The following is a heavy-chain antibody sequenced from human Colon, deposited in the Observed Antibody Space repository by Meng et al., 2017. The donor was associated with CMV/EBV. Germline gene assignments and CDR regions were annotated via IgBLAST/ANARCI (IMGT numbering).Heavy chain of an antibody. CDR3: ARGGQLLTYGMDV. CDR2: IYYSGNT. CDR1: GGSINSNTYY. V-gene: IGHV4-39*07. J-gene: IGHJ6*02. Sequence: SETLSLTCTVSGGSINSNTYYWGWIRQPPGKGLEWIGSIYYSGNTYYNPSLKSRVTISIDTSKNVLSLKLSSVTAADTAVYYCARGGQLLTYGMDVWGQGTTVTVSS. D-gene: IGHD6-13*01.